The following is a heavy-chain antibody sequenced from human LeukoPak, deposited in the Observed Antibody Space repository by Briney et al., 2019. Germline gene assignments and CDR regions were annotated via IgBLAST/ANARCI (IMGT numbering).Heavy chain of an antibody. V-gene: IGHV4-39*07. Sequence: SETLSLTCTVSGGSISSSSYYWCWIRQPPGKGLEWIGSIYYSGSTYYNPSLRSRVTISVETSKNQFFLKLSSVTAADTAFYFCERITDFWSGYYEYSGQGTQVTVSS. CDR2: IYYSGST. D-gene: IGHD3-3*01. CDR1: GGSISSSSYY. J-gene: IGHJ4*02. CDR3: ERITDFWSGYYEY.